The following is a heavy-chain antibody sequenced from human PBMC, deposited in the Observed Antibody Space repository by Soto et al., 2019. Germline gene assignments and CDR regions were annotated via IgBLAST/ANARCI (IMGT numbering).Heavy chain of an antibody. V-gene: IGHV1-69*12. D-gene: IGHD4-17*01. CDR2: IIPIFGTA. CDR1: GGTFSSYA. Sequence: QVQLVQSGAEVKKPGSSVKVSCKASGGTFSSYAISWVRQAPGQGLEWMGGIIPIFGTANYAQKFQGRVTITAXASXSXDYMELSSLRSEDTAVYYCARPWTTVTSYYYYGMDVWGQGTTVTVSS. J-gene: IGHJ6*02. CDR3: ARPWTTVTSYYYYGMDV.